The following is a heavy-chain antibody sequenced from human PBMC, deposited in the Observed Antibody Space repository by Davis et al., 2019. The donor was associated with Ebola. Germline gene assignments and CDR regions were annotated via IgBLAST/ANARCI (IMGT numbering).Heavy chain of an antibody. V-gene: IGHV3-21*01. J-gene: IGHJ2*01. CDR1: GFTFSTYT. D-gene: IGHD6-13*01. Sequence: PGGSLRLSCAASGFTFSTYTMNWVRQAPGKGLEWVSSISSSSGYIYYADSVRGRFTVSRDNAKNSLYLQMNSLRAEDTAVYYCARGSSSYYYYLIDLWGRGTLVTVSS. CDR2: ISSSSGYI. CDR3: ARGSSSYYYYLIDL.